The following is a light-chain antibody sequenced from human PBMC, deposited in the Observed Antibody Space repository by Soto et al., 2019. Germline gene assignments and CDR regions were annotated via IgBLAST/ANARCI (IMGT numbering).Light chain of an antibody. J-gene: IGLJ2*01. V-gene: IGLV2-14*01. CDR2: EVS. Sequence: QLVLTQPASVSGSPGQSITISCTGASSDVGAYNYVSWYQQHPGKAPKLMIYEVSNRPSGVSNRFSGSKSGNTASLTISGLQAEDEADYYCSSYTTSSVIFGGGTKLTVL. CDR1: SSDVGAYNY. CDR3: SSYTTSSVI.